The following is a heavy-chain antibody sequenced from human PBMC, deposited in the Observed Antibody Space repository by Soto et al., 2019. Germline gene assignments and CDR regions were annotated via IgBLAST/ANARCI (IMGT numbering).Heavy chain of an antibody. V-gene: IGHV3-21*01. CDR2: ISSSSYI. D-gene: IGHD1-20*01. J-gene: IGHJ3*02. CDR3: ARGITGTARGAFDI. CDR1: GFTFSSYS. Sequence: GGSLRLSCAASGFTFSSYSMNWVRQAPGKGLEWVSSISSSSYIYYADSVKGRFTISRDNAKNSLYLQMNSLRAEDTAVYYCARGITGTARGAFDIWGQGTMVTVSS.